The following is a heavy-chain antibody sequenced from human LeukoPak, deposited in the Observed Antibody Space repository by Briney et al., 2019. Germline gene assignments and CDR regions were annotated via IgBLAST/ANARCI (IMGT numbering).Heavy chain of an antibody. CDR2: IYYSGST. CDR3: ARTTEGGYTYDYFYYYMDV. J-gene: IGHJ6*03. Sequence: SETLSLTCTVSGGSISSYYWSWIRQPPGKGLEWIGYIYYSGSTNYNPSLKSRVTISVDSSKNQFSLKLSSVTAADTAVYYCARTTEGGYTYDYFYYYMDVWGKGTTVTISS. D-gene: IGHD5-18*01. CDR1: GGSISSYY. V-gene: IGHV4-59*01.